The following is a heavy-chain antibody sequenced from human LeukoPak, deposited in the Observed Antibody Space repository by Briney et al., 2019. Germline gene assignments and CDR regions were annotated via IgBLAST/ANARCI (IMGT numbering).Heavy chain of an antibody. V-gene: IGHV3-21*01. J-gene: IGHJ4*02. D-gene: IGHD1-26*01. CDR2: ISSSSSYI. Sequence: GGSLRLSCAASGFTFSSYSMNWVRQAPGKGLEWVSSISSSSSYIYYADSVKGRFTISRDNAKNSLCLQMNTLRAEDTAVYYCARDWTTYSGSQYYFDFWGQGTLVTVSS. CDR1: GFTFSSYS. CDR3: ARDWTTYSGSQYYFDF.